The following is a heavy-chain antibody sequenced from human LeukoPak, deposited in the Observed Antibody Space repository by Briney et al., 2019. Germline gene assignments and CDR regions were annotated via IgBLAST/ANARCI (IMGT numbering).Heavy chain of an antibody. Sequence: PSETLSLTCAVYGGSFSGYYWSWIRQPPGKGLEWIGEINHSGSTNYNPSLKSRVTISVDTSKKQFSLKLSSVTAADTAVYYCARGRSAVSLDYWGQGTLVTVSS. CDR3: ARGRSAVSLDY. J-gene: IGHJ4*02. CDR2: INHSGST. D-gene: IGHD4-17*01. CDR1: GGSFSGYY. V-gene: IGHV4-34*01.